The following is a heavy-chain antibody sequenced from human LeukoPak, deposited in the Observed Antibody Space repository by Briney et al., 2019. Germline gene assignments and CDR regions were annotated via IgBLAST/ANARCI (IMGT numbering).Heavy chain of an antibody. Sequence: SETLSLTCTVSGGSISSSDYYWGWIRQPPGKGLEWIGSMHYSGSNAYSPSLKSRAIIFVDTSKNQFSLKLTYVTAADTAVYFCARYSTSSGWFDPWGQGSLVTVSS. D-gene: IGHD6-6*01. CDR2: MHYSGSN. CDR3: ARYSTSSGWFDP. J-gene: IGHJ5*02. CDR1: GGSISSSDYY. V-gene: IGHV4-39*01.